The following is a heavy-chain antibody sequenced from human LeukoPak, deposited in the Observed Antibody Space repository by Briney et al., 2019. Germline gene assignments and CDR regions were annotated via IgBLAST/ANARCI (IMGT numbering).Heavy chain of an antibody. CDR1: GFSVSTDH. Sequence: GGSLRLSCAASGFSVSTDHMSWVRQAPGKGLEWVSVIYNDGSTYYADTVKGRFTISRDNSKNTVDLLVNSLRAEDMAVYYCARVWELSYDYWGQGTLVTVSS. CDR2: IYNDGST. D-gene: IGHD2/OR15-2a*01. CDR3: ARVWELSYDY. J-gene: IGHJ4*02. V-gene: IGHV3-53*01.